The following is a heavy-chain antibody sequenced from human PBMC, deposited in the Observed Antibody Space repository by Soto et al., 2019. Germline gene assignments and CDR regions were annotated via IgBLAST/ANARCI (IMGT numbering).Heavy chain of an antibody. Sequence: LSLTCTVSGGSISSSSYYWGWIRQPPGKGLEWIGSIYYSGSTYYNPSLKSRVTISVDTSKNQFSLKLSSVTAADTAVYYCARQYSWFDPWGQGTLVTVS. J-gene: IGHJ5*02. CDR2: IYYSGST. CDR3: ARQYSWFDP. CDR1: GGSISSSSYY. D-gene: IGHD5-12*01. V-gene: IGHV4-39*01.